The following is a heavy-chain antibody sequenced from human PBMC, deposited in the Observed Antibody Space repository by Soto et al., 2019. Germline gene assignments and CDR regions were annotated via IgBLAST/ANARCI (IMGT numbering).Heavy chain of an antibody. J-gene: IGHJ6*04. Sequence: GGSLRLSCAASGFTFSSYAMSWVRQAPWKGLEWVSLIQSGGPTYYADSVKGRFTISRDTSENTVHLQMDSLRAEDTAVYYCAGDDVLCDGGRCYGVPLDVWXKXTTVTVSS. D-gene: IGHD2-15*01. CDR3: AGDDVLCDGGRCYGVPLDV. CDR1: GFTFSSYA. V-gene: IGHV3-66*01. CDR2: IQSGGPT.